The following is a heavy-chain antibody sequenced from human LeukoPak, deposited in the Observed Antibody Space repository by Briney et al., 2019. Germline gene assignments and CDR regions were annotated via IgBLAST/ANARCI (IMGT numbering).Heavy chain of an antibody. V-gene: IGHV1-18*01. J-gene: IGHJ4*02. CDR1: GYTFTIYG. Sequence: ASVKVSSKASGYTFTIYGISWVRQAPGQGLEWMGWISAYNGNTNYAQKLQGRVTMTTDTSTSTAYMELRSLRSDDTAVYYCARERSGSYRFDYWGQGTLVTVSS. D-gene: IGHD1-26*01. CDR2: ISAYNGNT. CDR3: ARERSGSYRFDY.